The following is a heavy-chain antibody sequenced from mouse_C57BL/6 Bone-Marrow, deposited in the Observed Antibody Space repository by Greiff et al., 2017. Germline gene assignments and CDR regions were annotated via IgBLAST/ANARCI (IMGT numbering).Heavy chain of an antibody. Sequence: EVKVVESGGDLVKPGGSLKLSCAASGFTFSSYGMSWVRQTPDKRLEWVATISSGGSYTYYPDSVKGRFTISRDNAKNTLYLQMSSLKSEDTAMDYCARRGMVEGYFDYWGQGTTLTVSS. V-gene: IGHV5-6*01. D-gene: IGHD2-2*01. CDR1: GFTFSSYG. J-gene: IGHJ2*01. CDR3: ARRGMVEGYFDY. CDR2: ISSGGSYT.